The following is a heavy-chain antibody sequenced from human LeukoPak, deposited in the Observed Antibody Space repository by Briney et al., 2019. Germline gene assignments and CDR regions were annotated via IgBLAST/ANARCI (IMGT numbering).Heavy chain of an antibody. Sequence: PSESLSLTCTVSVGSISSYDWSWIRQPRWKGREWIGYIYYSGSTNYNPSLKSRVTISVDTSKNQFSLKLSSVTAADTAVYYCASSYSITIFGVVTPRFDYWGQGTLVTVSS. D-gene: IGHD3-3*01. V-gene: IGHV4-59*01. CDR2: IYYSGST. CDR1: VGSISSYD. CDR3: ASSYSITIFGVVTPRFDY. J-gene: IGHJ4*02.